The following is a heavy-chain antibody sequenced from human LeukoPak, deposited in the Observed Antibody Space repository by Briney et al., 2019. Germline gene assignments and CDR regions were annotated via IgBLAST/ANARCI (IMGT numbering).Heavy chain of an antibody. D-gene: IGHD1-26*01. CDR3: ARDGGSYYFDY. CDR2: FHYSGST. CDR1: GGSISSSSYF. J-gene: IGHJ4*02. V-gene: IGHV4-39*07. Sequence: SETLSLTCTVSGGSISSSSYFWGWIRQPPGKGLEWIGGFHYSGSTYYNPSLKRRVTISEDTSKNQFSLKLSSVTAADTAVYYCARDGGSYYFDYWGQGTLVTVSS.